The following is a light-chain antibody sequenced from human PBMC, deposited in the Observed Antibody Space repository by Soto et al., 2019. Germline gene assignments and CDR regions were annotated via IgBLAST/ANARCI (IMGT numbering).Light chain of an antibody. J-gene: IGKJ1*01. Sequence: DIVMTQSPDSLAVSLGERATINCKSSQSILYSSNNKNYLAWYQQKPGQPPKLLIYWASTRESGVPDRFSGSGSGTDFTLTLSRLQAEDVAVYYCQQYYGTPWTFGQGTKVEI. CDR3: QQYYGTPWT. CDR1: QSILYSSNNKNY. CDR2: WAS. V-gene: IGKV4-1*01.